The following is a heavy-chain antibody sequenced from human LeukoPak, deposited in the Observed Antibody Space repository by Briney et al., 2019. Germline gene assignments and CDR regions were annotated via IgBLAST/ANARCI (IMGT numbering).Heavy chain of an antibody. CDR1: GFTVSSNC. Sequence: PGGSLRLSCAASGFTVSSNCMSWVRQAPGKGLEWVSTISGTGGSTSYADSVKGRFTISRDNSKNTIYLQMNSRRAEDTAIYYCAKYYYGSGSYYRPFDYWGQGTLVTVSS. CDR2: ISGTGGST. J-gene: IGHJ4*02. CDR3: AKYYYGSGSYYRPFDY. V-gene: IGHV3-23*01. D-gene: IGHD3-10*01.